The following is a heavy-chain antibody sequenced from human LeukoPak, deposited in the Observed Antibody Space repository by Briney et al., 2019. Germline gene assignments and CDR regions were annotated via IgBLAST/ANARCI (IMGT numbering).Heavy chain of an antibody. CDR2: IYYSGST. Sequence: SETLSLTCTVSGGSISSYYWSWIRQPPGKGLEWIGYIYYSGSTNYNPSLKSRVTISVDTSKNQFSLKLSSVTAADTAVYYCARDMNSGYFQHWGQGTLVTVSS. CDR3: ARDMNSGYFQH. D-gene: IGHD3-16*01. J-gene: IGHJ1*01. CDR1: GGSISSYY. V-gene: IGHV4-59*01.